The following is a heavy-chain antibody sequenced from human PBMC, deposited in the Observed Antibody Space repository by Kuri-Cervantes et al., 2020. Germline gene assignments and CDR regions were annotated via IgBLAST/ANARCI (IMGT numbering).Heavy chain of an antibody. D-gene: IGHD3-22*01. Sequence: ASVKVSCKASGYTFTSYYMHWVRQAPGQGLEWMGIINPSGGSTNYAQKFQGRVTITTDESTSTAYMELSSLRSEDTAVYYCAMGTMIVGSDVAAFDIWGQGTMVTVSS. V-gene: IGHV1-46*01. CDR1: GYTFTSYY. J-gene: IGHJ3*02. CDR3: AMGTMIVGSDVAAFDI. CDR2: INPSGGST.